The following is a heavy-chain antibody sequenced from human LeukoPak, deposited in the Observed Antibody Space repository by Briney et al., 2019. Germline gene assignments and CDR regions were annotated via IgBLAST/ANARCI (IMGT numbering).Heavy chain of an antibody. CDR2: ISGGGVTT. V-gene: IGHV3-23*01. D-gene: IGHD3-16*01. CDR3: ARNQQLGGHSYYYYGMDV. CDR1: GFTSIAYA. Sequence: GGSLRLSCVGSGFTSIAYALTWARQAPGKGLEWVSGISGGGVTTYYADSVKGRSTISRDNSKNTLYLQMNSLRADDTAIYYCARNQQLGGHSYYYYGMDVWGQGTTVTVSS. J-gene: IGHJ6*02.